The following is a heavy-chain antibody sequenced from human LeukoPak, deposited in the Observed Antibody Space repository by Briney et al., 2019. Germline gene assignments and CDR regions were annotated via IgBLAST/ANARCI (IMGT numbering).Heavy chain of an antibody. J-gene: IGHJ4*02. Sequence: SETLSLTCAVYGGSFSGYYWSWIRQPPGKGLEWIGEINHSGSTNYNPSLKSRVTISVDTSKNQFSLKLSSVTAADTAVYYCARQWLGYYFDYWGQGTLVTVSS. CDR1: GGSFSGYY. CDR3: ARQWLGYYFDY. CDR2: INHSGST. V-gene: IGHV4-34*01. D-gene: IGHD6-19*01.